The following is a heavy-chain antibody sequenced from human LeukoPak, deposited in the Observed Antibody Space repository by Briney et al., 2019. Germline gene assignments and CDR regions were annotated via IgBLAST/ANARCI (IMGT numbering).Heavy chain of an antibody. J-gene: IGHJ6*02. CDR2: IIPIPGIA. Sequence: SVKVSCKASGFMFTDYYIHWVRQAPGQGLEWMGRIIPIPGIANYAQKFQGRVTITADKSTSTAYMELSSLRSEDTAVYYCARDFSGYDSEAGVYYYGMDVWGQGTTVTVSS. CDR1: GFMFTDYY. CDR3: ARDFSGYDSEAGVYYYGMDV. V-gene: IGHV1-69*04. D-gene: IGHD5-12*01.